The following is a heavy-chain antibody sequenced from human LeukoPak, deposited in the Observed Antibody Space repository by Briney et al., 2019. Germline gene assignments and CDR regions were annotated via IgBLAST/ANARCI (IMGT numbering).Heavy chain of an antibody. CDR3: ARDHRYDISGSRNWFDP. CDR2: INFSGGST. V-gene: IGHV1-46*01. Sequence: VKVSCKASGYTFTSYYMHWVRQAPGQGLEWMGIINFSGGSTTYAQKFQGRVTMTRDTSTSTVYMELSSLRSEDTAVYYCARDHRYDISGSRNWFDPWGQGTLVTVA. D-gene: IGHD3-22*01. CDR1: GYTFTSYY. J-gene: IGHJ5*02.